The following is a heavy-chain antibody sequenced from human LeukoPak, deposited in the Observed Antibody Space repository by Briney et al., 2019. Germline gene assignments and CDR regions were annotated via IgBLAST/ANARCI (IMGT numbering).Heavy chain of an antibody. D-gene: IGHD2-21*01. Sequence: PGRSLRLSCAASGFTFSTYFMHWVRQAPGKGLEWVADIGSDGSHTFYVESVKGRFTISRDNSKNILYLQMNSLRAEDTAVYFCARERQDTILHSGAFDIWGQGTMITVSA. CDR1: GFTFSTYF. CDR3: ARERQDTILHSGAFDI. CDR2: IGSDGSHT. J-gene: IGHJ3*02. V-gene: IGHV3-30*04.